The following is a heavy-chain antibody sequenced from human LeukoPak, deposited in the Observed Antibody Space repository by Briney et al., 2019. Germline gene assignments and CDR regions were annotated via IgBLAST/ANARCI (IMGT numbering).Heavy chain of an antibody. Sequence: GGSLRPSCAASGFTFSSYWMSWVRQAPGKGLEWVANIKQDGSEKYYVDSVKGRFTISRDNAKNSLYLQMNSLRAEDTAVYYCASSLGMRNAFDIWGQGTMVTVSS. D-gene: IGHD2-8*01. V-gene: IGHV3-7*01. CDR3: ASSLGMRNAFDI. CDR2: IKQDGSEK. J-gene: IGHJ3*02. CDR1: GFTFSSYW.